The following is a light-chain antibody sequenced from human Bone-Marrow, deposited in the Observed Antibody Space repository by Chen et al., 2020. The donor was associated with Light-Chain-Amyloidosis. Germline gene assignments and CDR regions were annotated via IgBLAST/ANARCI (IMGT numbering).Light chain of an antibody. CDR1: NIGSTS. V-gene: IGLV3-21*02. Sequence: SYVLTQPSSVSAAPGPTATIACEGNNIGSTSVHRYQQTPGQAPLLVVYDDSDRPSGIPERLSGSNSGNTATLTISRVEAGDEADYYCQVWDRSSDRPVFGGGTKLTVL. CDR3: QVWDRSSDRPV. CDR2: DDS. J-gene: IGLJ3*02.